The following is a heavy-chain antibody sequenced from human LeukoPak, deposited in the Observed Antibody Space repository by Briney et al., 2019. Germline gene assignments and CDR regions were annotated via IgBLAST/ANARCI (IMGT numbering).Heavy chain of an antibody. CDR1: GFRLGNYA. CDR3: VKDIHYYGSGNYYNCYFYY. Sequence: GGSLRLSCSASGFRLGNYAMHWVRQAAGKGLEYVSAISSNGGSTFHADSMTGRFSIARHNSKHTLYLQVSCLRAEDTAMTYCVKDIHYYGSGNYYNCYFYYWGQGTLVTVSS. D-gene: IGHD3-10*01. CDR2: ISSNGGST. V-gene: IGHV3-64D*08. J-gene: IGHJ4*02.